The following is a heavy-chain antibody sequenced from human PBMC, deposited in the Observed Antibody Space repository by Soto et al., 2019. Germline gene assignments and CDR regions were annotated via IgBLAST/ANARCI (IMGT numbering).Heavy chain of an antibody. V-gene: IGHV3-23*01. CDR2: ISSTADGT. CDR3: AQAISRERQIDY. J-gene: IGHJ4*02. Sequence: EVQLLESGGGLVQPGGSLRLSCAACGFTFSSYAMGWVRQAPGKGLEWVSTISSTADGTDYADSVKGRFTISRDNSKNTLYLQMNSLRAEDTAVYYCAQAISRERQIDYWGQGTLVTVSS. D-gene: IGHD1-26*01. CDR1: GFTFSSYA.